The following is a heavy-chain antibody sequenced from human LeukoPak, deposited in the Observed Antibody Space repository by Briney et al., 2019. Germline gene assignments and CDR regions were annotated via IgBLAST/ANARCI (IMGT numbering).Heavy chain of an antibody. V-gene: IGHV3-43D*03. CDR2: ISWDGGST. D-gene: IGHD3-16*01. Sequence: GGSLRLSCATSGFIFDDYAMHWVRQAPGKGLEWVSLISWDGGSTYYADSVKGRFTILRDNAKNSLYLQMNSLRVEDTAVYFCARDHLYYEISGPRFDYWGQGTRVTVSS. CDR1: GFIFDDYA. J-gene: IGHJ4*02. CDR3: ARDHLYYEISGPRFDY.